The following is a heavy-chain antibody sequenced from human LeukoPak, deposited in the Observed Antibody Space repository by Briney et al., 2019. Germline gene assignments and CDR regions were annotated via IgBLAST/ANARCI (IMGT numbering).Heavy chain of an antibody. J-gene: IGHJ5*02. CDR2: SIPIFGTA. V-gene: IGHV1-69*05. Sequence: SEKFSCKASVSTFSSYAISWVRQAPGQGPEWMGGSIPIFGTAKYAQKFQARVTITTDESTITAYLELSSLRSEDTAVYYCARDAQYYDFWSGYYTNWFDPWGQGTLVTVSS. CDR1: VSTFSSYA. CDR3: ARDAQYYDFWSGYYTNWFDP. D-gene: IGHD3-3*01.